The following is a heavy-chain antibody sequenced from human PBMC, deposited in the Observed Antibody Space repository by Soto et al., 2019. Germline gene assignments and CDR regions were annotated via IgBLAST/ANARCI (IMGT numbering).Heavy chain of an antibody. J-gene: IGHJ5*02. CDR3: AIRYCSGGSCYHTNWFDP. CDR2: FDPEDGET. CDR1: GYTLTELS. V-gene: IGHV1-24*01. D-gene: IGHD2-15*01. Sequence: ASVKVSCKVSGYTLTELSMHWVRQAPGKGLEWMGGFDPEDGETIYAQKFQGRVTMTEDTSTDTAYMELSSLRSEDTAVYYCAIRYCSGGSCYHTNWFDPWGQGTLVTVSS.